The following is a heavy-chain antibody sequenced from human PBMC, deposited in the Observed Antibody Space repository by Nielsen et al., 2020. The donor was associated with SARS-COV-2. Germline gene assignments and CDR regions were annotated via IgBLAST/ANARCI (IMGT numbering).Heavy chain of an antibody. D-gene: IGHD6-19*01. J-gene: IGHJ4*02. CDR1: GFTFSNYA. Sequence: GESLKISCVASGFTFSNYAMTWVRQAPVKGLEWVSLISSSGGSTYYRDSVKGRFTISRDNSLNTLHLQMNSLRADDTAVYYCARNVPGGAVGKFDYWGQGTLVTVSS. CDR3: ARNVPGGAVGKFDY. V-gene: IGHV3-23*01. CDR2: ISSSGGST.